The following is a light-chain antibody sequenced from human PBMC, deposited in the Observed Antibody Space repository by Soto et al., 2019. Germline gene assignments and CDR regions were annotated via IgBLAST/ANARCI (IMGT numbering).Light chain of an antibody. CDR3: QQSYGTPLT. CDR2: AAS. Sequence: DIQMTQSPSSLSASIGDRVTITCRASQSISSYLNWYQQKPGKAPNLLIYAASSLEGGVPSRFSGSGSGTDFTLTISSLQPEDFAAYYCQQSYGTPLTFGGGTKVEIK. V-gene: IGKV1-39*01. J-gene: IGKJ4*01. CDR1: QSISSY.